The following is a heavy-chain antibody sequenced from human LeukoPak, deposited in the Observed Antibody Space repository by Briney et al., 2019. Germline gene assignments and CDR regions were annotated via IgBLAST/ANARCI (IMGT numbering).Heavy chain of an antibody. CDR1: GFTFSSYA. CDR3: AKFLPTHIVVANYYFDY. D-gene: IGHD2-21*01. Sequence: GGSLRLSCAASGFTFSSYAMSWVRQAPGKGLEGVSAISGSGGSTYYAESVKGGFTISRDHSNNTLYLQMNSLRAEDTAVYYCAKFLPTHIVVANYYFDYWGQGTLVTVSS. J-gene: IGHJ4*02. V-gene: IGHV3-23*01. CDR2: ISGSGGST.